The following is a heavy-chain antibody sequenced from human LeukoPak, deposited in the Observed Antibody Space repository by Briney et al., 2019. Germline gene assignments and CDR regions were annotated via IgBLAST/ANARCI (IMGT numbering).Heavy chain of an antibody. D-gene: IGHD3-22*01. J-gene: IGHJ4*02. Sequence: SETLSLTCTVSGSSISSYYWSWIRQPPGKGLEWIGYIYYSGSTNYNPSLKSRVTISVDTSKNQFSLKLSSVTAADTALYHCARGTHYYYSGGYDYWGQGTLVTVSS. CDR2: IYYSGST. CDR3: ARGTHYYYSGGYDY. CDR1: GSSISSYY. V-gene: IGHV4-59*01.